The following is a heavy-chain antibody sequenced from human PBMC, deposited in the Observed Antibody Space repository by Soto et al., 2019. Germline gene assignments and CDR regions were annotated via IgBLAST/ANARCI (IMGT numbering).Heavy chain of an antibody. CDR3: ARVEDSSGLPGGWFDT. CDR1: GGTFSSYA. V-gene: IGHV1-69*13. J-gene: IGHJ5*02. D-gene: IGHD3-22*01. Sequence: ASVKVSCKASGGTFSSYAISWVRQAPGQGLEWMGGIIPIFGTANYAQKFQGRVTITADESTSTAYMELSSLRSEDTAVYYCARVEDSSGLPGGWFDTWGQGTLVTVSS. CDR2: IIPIFGTA.